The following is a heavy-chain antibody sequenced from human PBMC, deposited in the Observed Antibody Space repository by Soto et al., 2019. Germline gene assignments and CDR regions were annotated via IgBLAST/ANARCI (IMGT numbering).Heavy chain of an antibody. Sequence: PGGSLRLSCAASGFTFDDYGMSWVRQAPGKGLEWVSGINWNGGSTGYADSVKGRFTISRDNAKNSLYLQMNSLRAEDTALYHCARGRIQPLVPSGYEGYYYYYMDVWGKGTTVTVSS. CDR3: ARGRIQPLVPSGYEGYYYYYMDV. CDR1: GFTFDDYG. D-gene: IGHD5-12*01. J-gene: IGHJ6*03. V-gene: IGHV3-20*01. CDR2: INWNGGST.